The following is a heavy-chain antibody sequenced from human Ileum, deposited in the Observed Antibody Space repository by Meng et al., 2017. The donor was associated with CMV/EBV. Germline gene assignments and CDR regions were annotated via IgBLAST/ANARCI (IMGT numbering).Heavy chain of an antibody. V-gene: IGHV3-74*01. CDR1: GFTFNKYW. J-gene: IGHJ5*02. CDR3: ARDTPHNALEP. D-gene: IGHD2-15*01. Sequence: GESLKISCVASGFTFNKYWMHWVRQPPGGGLVWLSRIDNEGSGAIYADSVRGRFTVSRDNARNTVYLQMNNLRDEDTAVYYCARDTPHNALEPWGHGTLVTVSS. CDR2: IDNEGSGA.